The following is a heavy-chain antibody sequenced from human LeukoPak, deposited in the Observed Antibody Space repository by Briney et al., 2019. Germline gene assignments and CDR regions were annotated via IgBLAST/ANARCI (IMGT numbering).Heavy chain of an antibody. CDR2: IKQDGSEK. Sequence: PGGSLRLSCAASGFTFSSYWITSVHQPPRKGLEWVANIKQDGSEKYYVDSVKGRFTISSDNAKNSLYLQMNSLRAEDTAVYYCARWVAGTVCYDYWGQGTLVTVSA. CDR3: ARWVAGTVCYDY. V-gene: IGHV3-7*01. J-gene: IGHJ4*02. CDR1: GFTFSSYW. D-gene: IGHD6-19*01.